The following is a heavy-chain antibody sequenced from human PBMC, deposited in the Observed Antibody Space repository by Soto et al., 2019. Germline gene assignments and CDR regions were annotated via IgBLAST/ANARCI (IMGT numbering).Heavy chain of an antibody. V-gene: IGHV3-21*01. CDR3: ARERVVNYTDYYFDY. Sequence: EVQLVEPGGGLVEPGGSLSLSCAASGFDFYYYNMNCVRQAPGRGLEWVSSISGTGIDIHFADSVKGRFVISRDNAKTSLYLQMNSLRPEDTAVYYCARERVVNYTDYYFDYWGHGTLVTVSS. J-gene: IGHJ4*01. D-gene: IGHD3-16*02. CDR2: ISGTGIDI. CDR1: GFDFYYYN.